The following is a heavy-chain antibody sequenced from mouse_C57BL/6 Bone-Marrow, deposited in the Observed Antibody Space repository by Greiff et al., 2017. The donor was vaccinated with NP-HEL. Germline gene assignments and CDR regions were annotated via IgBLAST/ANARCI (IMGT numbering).Heavy chain of an antibody. CDR3: ARGDDGFF. Sequence: VQLQQSGPELVKPGASVKISCKASGYTFTDYYMNWVKQSHGKSLEWIGDINPNNGGTSYNQKFKGKATLTVDKSSSTAYMELRSLTSEDSAVYYCARGDDGFFWGQGTTLTVSS. V-gene: IGHV1-26*01. J-gene: IGHJ2*01. CDR1: GYTFTDYY. D-gene: IGHD2-3*01. CDR2: INPNNGGT.